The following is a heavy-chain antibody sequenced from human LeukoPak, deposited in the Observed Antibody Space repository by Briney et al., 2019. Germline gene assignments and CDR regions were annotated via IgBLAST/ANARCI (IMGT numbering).Heavy chain of an antibody. CDR1: GCPVSSKS. CDR3: ARDLVWFGARAFDI. Sequence: PGAPQTLSCAASGCPVSSKSVSWARQGPGKGLEWVASINPDGGDKFYVDSVKGRSTISRDNAKNSLYLQMNSLRAEDTAVYYCARDLVWFGARAFDIWGQGTMVTVSS. D-gene: IGHD3-10*01. J-gene: IGHJ3*02. CDR2: INPDGGDK. V-gene: IGHV3-7*01.